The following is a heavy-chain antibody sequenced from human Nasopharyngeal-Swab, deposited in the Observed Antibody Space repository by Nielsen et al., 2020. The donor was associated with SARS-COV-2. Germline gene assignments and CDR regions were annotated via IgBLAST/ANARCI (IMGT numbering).Heavy chain of an antibody. CDR2: ISGSGGST. CDR3: AKGKEGARGYYYYYYGMDV. CDR1: GFTFSSYA. V-gene: IGHV3-23*01. D-gene: IGHD3-10*01. J-gene: IGHJ6*02. Sequence: GESLKISCAASGFTFSSYAMSWVRQAPGKGLEWVSAISGSGGSTYYADSVKGRFTISRDNSKNTLYLQMNSLRAEDTAVYCCAKGKEGARGYYYYYYGMDVWGQGTTVTVSS.